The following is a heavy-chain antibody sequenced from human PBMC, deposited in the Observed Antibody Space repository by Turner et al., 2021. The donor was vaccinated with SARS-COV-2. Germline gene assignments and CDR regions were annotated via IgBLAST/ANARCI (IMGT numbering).Heavy chain of an antibody. CDR2: IDQDRSEK. CDR1: GFTCGSYW. V-gene: IGHV3-7*01. Sequence: EVQLVESGGGLVQPGGSLRLSCAASGFTCGSYWMSWVRQAPGKGLEWVANIDQDRSEKYYVGSVKGRFTISRDNAKNSLYLQVNSLRAEDTAVYYCARSELGLFFDYWGQGTLVTVSS. CDR3: ARSELGLFFDY. D-gene: IGHD7-27*01. J-gene: IGHJ4*02.